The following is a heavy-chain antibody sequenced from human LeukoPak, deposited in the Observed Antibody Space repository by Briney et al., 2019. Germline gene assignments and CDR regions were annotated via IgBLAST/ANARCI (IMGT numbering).Heavy chain of an antibody. CDR3: ARRVYGDYAGIWFDP. CDR2: IKQDGSEK. V-gene: IGHV3-7*01. D-gene: IGHD4-17*01. J-gene: IGHJ5*02. CDR1: GFTFSSYW. Sequence: GGSLRLSCAASGFTFSSYWMSWVRQAPGKGLEWVANIKQDGSEKYYVDSVKGRFTISRDNAKNSLYLQMNSLRAEDTAVYYCARRVYGDYAGIWFDPWGQGTLVTVSS.